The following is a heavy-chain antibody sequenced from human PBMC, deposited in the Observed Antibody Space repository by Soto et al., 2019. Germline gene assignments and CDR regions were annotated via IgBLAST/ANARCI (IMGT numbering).Heavy chain of an antibody. D-gene: IGHD6-19*01. J-gene: IGHJ4*02. V-gene: IGHV3-23*01. CDR2: ISGSGGST. CDR3: ASRSSGWYFDY. CDR1: GFTFSNCA. Sequence: EVQLLESGGGLVQPGGSLRLSCAASGFTFSNCAISWVRQAPGKGLEWVSIISGSGGSTYYADSVKGRFIISRDNSKNTLYLQMNSLRAEDTAVYYCASRSSGWYFDYWGQGTLVTVSS.